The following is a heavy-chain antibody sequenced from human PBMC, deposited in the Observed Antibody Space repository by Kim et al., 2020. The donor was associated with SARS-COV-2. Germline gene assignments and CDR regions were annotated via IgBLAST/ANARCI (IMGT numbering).Heavy chain of an antibody. V-gene: IGHV3-7*01. CDR2: IREGGSEI. D-gene: IGHD1-26*01. CDR3: ATDHKKVGATGAADM. Sequence: GGSLRLSCATSGFTFTTYWMSWVRQAPGKGLEWLANIREGGSEINYVDSVRGRFTVSRDNAKNSLSLQMNSLRAEDTAVYYCATDHKKVGATGAADMWGHGTLVTASS. CDR1: GFTFTTYW. J-gene: IGHJ3*02.